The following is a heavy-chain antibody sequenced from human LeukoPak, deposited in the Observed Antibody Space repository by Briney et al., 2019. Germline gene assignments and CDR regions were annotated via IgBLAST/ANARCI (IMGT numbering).Heavy chain of an antibody. CDR3: ARDPDYYDFWSGYEYYFDY. V-gene: IGHV3-30*04. Sequence: PGGSLRLSCAASGFTFSSYAMHWVRQAPGKGLEWVAVISYDGSNKYYADSVKGRFTISRDNSKNTLYLQMNSLRAEDTAVYYCARDPDYYDFWSGYEYYFDYWGQGTLVTVSS. CDR2: ISYDGSNK. J-gene: IGHJ4*02. CDR1: GFTFSSYA. D-gene: IGHD3-3*01.